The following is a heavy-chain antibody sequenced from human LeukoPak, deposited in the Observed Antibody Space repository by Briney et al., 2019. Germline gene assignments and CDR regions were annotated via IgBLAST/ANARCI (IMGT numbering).Heavy chain of an antibody. CDR2: INGDGSST. Sequence: GGSLRLSCAASGFTFSSYWMHWVRQAPGKGLVWVSRINGDGSSTSSADSVKGRFSISRDNAKNTLYLQVNSLRAEDTAVYYYARVKPNRRDGYTSGVENAFDIWGQGTMVTVSS. D-gene: IGHD5-24*01. CDR1: GFTFSSYW. V-gene: IGHV3-74*01. CDR3: ARVKPNRRDGYTSGVENAFDI. J-gene: IGHJ3*02.